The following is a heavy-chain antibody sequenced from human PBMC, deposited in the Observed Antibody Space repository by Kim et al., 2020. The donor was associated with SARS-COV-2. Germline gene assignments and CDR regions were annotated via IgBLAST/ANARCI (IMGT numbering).Heavy chain of an antibody. J-gene: IGHJ4*02. Sequence: IVISHWISWVRQMPGKGLEWIGRIDPSDSYTNYSPPFQGHVTISVDKSISTAYLEWSSLKASDTAMYYCARDILTGYYKVRDDYWGQGTLAT. D-gene: IGHD3-9*01. CDR2: IDPSDSYT. CDR1: IVISHW. CDR3: ARDILTGYYKVRDDY. V-gene: IGHV5-10-1*01.